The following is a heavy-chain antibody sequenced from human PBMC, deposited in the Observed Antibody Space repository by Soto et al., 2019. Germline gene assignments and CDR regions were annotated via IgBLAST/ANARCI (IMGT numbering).Heavy chain of an antibody. CDR1: GGSVSSGSYY. CDR3: ARGIEGWYQGRYYYGMDV. Sequence: QVQLQESGPGLVKPSETLSLTCTVSGGSVSSGSYYWSWIRQPPGKGLEWIGYIYYSGSTNYNPSLQRRVTISVDTSKNPFSLKLSSVTAADTAVYYCARGIEGWYQGRYYYGMDVWGQGTTVTVSS. J-gene: IGHJ6*02. CDR2: IYYSGST. V-gene: IGHV4-61*01. D-gene: IGHD6-19*01.